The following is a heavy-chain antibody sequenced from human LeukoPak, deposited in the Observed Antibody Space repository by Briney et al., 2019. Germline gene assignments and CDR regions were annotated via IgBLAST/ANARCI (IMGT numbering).Heavy chain of an antibody. CDR2: VDNDGCGT. CDR3: ARGGWGTAIDY. J-gene: IGHJ4*02. CDR1: GFSFSGYW. D-gene: IGHD1-7*01. Sequence: GGSLRLSCAASGFSFSGYWMLWVRQAPGQGLVWVSHVDNDGCGTTYADSVKGRFTISRDNAKNTVDLQMNSLRAEDTAVYYCARGGWGTAIDYLGQGTLVTVSS. V-gene: IGHV3-74*01.